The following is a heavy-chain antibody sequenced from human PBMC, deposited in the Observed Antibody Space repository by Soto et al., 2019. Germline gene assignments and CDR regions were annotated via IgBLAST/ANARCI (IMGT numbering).Heavy chain of an antibody. Sequence: DSLKGRFTISRDNAKNSLYLQMNSLRAEDTAVYYCARVGDRAMEDYGMDVWGQGTTATVSS. V-gene: IGHV3-21*01. D-gene: IGHD5-18*01. CDR3: ARVGDRAMEDYGMDV. J-gene: IGHJ6*02.